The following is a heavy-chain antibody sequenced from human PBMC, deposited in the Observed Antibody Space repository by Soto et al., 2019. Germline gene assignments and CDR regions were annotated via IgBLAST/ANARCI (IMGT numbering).Heavy chain of an antibody. D-gene: IGHD4-4*01. J-gene: IGHJ6*02. CDR2: INPSGGRT. Sequence: QVQLVQSGAEVKKPGASVKVSCKASGYTFTSYYMHWVRQAPGQGLEWMGIINPSGGRTSYAQKFKGTGTITRDTSTSTVYMELSSLRSEDTAVYYCAGNFGLTVTNVGYYYYDMYVWGQGSTGTLSS. V-gene: IGHV1-46*01. CDR3: AGNFGLTVTNVGYYYYDMYV. CDR1: GYTFTSYY.